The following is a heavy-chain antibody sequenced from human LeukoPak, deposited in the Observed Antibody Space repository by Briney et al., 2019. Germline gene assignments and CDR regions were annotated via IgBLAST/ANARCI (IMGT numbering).Heavy chain of an antibody. V-gene: IGHV4-39*01. CDR3: ARLHDYRNTFDY. CDR1: GGSISSSSYY. J-gene: IGHJ4*02. Sequence: SETLSLTRTVSGGSISSSSYYWGWIRQPPGKGLEWVGSIYYSGTTYYNPSLKSRVTISVDTSKNQFSLKLSSVTAADTAVYYCARLHDYRNTFDYWGQGTLVTVSS. CDR2: IYYSGTT. D-gene: IGHD4-11*01.